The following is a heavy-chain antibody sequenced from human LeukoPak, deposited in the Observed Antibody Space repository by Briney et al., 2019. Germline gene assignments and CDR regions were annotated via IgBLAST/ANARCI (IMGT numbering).Heavy chain of an antibody. Sequence: PGGSLRLSCAASGFTFSSYGMHWVRQAPGKGLEWVAVISYDGSNKYYADSVKGRFTISRDNSKNTLYLQMNSLKTEDTAVYYCTARYSTITWSWFDPWGQGTLVTVSS. CDR3: TARYSTITWSWFDP. J-gene: IGHJ5*02. CDR1: GFTFSSYG. D-gene: IGHD3-10*01. V-gene: IGHV3-30*03. CDR2: ISYDGSNK.